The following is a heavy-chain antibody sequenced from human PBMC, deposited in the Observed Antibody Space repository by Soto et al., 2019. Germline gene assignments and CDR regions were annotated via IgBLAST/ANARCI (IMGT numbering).Heavy chain of an antibody. CDR3: ARESHYGDRDGSDAFDI. J-gene: IGHJ3*02. D-gene: IGHD4-17*01. CDR1: GGSISSGDYY. Sequence: QVQLQESGPGLVKPSQTLSLTCTVSGGSISSGDYYWSWIRQPPGKGLEWIGYIYYSGSTYYNPSLRSRVTISVDTSKNQFSLKLNSVTAADTAVYYCARESHYGDRDGSDAFDIWGQGTMVTVSS. CDR2: IYYSGST. V-gene: IGHV4-30-4*01.